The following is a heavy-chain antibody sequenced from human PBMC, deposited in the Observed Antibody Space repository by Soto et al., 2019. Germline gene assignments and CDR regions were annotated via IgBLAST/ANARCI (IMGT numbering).Heavy chain of an antibody. CDR1: GGSISSYY. V-gene: IGHV4-59*01. CDR2: IYYSGST. CDR3: ARCPRYNWNDGPDGRACGSFDY. Sequence: SETLSLTCTVSGGSISSYYWSWIRQPPGKGLEWIGYIYYSGSTNYNPSLKSRVTISVDTSKNQFSLKLSSVTAADTAVYYCARCPRYNWNDGPDGRACGSFDYWGQGTLVTVSS. D-gene: IGHD1-1*01. J-gene: IGHJ4*02.